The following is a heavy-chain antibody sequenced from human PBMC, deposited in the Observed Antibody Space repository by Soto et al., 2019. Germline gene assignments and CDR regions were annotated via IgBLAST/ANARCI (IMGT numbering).Heavy chain of an antibody. CDR2: FYDSGST. V-gene: IGHV4-61*01. CDR1: GGSVSSGSFY. D-gene: IGHD5-12*01. Sequence: SETLSLTCTVSGGSVSSGSFYWSWIRRPPGKGLEWIGYFYDSGSTNYNPSLRSRVTMSVDTSKNQFSLKLSSVTAADTAVYYCAASAPPATNYYYAMDVWGQGTTVTAP. J-gene: IGHJ6*02. CDR3: AASAPPATNYYYAMDV.